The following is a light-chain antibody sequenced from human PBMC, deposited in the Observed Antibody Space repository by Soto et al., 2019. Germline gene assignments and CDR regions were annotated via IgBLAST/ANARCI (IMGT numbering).Light chain of an antibody. CDR1: QSVSSNY. CDR3: QQYGSSPLT. V-gene: IGKV3-20*01. J-gene: IGKJ4*01. CDR2: GAS. Sequence: ENVLTQSPGTLSLSPGERATLSCRASQSVSSNYLAWYQQKPGQAPRLFIYGASSRATGIPDRFSGSVSGTDFTLTISRLEPEDCEVYYCQQYGSSPLTFGGGTKLEI.